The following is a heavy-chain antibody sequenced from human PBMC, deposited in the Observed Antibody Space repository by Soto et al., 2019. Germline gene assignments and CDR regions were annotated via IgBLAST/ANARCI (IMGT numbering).Heavy chain of an antibody. J-gene: IGHJ4*02. CDR2: ISYDGSNK. D-gene: IGHD2-15*01. Sequence: QVQLVESGGGVVQPGRSLRLSCAASGFTFSSYAMHWVRQAPGKGLEWVAVISYDGSNKYYADSVKGRFTISRDNSKNPLYVQMNRLGGADTAVYYCAREGMKMVVAANSFDYWGQGTLVTVSS. CDR3: AREGMKMVVAANSFDY. V-gene: IGHV3-30-3*01. CDR1: GFTFSSYA.